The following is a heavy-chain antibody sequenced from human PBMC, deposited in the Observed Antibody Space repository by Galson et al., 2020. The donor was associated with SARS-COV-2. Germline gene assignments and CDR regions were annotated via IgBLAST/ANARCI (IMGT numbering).Heavy chain of an antibody. CDR2: TTATT. CDR1: GFTFSRSG. D-gene: IGHD3-10*02. V-gene: IGHV3-23*01. Sequence: GESLKISCAASGFTFSRSGMSWVRPAPGQGLEWVATTTATTYYADSVRRRFTISRDDSKSTLYLQMNGLRADDTAVYYCAKDFVRGIGYMDVWGPGTTVTISS. CDR3: AKDFVRGIGYMDV. J-gene: IGHJ6*03.